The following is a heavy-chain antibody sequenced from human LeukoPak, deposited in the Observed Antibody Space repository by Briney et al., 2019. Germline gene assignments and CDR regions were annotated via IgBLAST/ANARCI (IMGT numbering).Heavy chain of an antibody. V-gene: IGHV4-39*07. CDR2: IYYSGSA. CDR3: ARTTESRYYYYYYMDV. J-gene: IGHJ6*03. CDR1: GGSISSSSYD. D-gene: IGHD1-14*01. Sequence: SETLSLTCTVSGGSISSSSYDWGWSRQPPGKGLEWIGSIYYSGSAYYNPSLKSRVTISVDTSKNQFSLKLSSVTAADTAVYYCARTTESRYYYYYYMDVWGKGTTVTVSS.